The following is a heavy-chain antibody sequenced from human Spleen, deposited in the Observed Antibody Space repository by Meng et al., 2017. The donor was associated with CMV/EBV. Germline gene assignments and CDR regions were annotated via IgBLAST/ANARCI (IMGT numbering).Heavy chain of an antibody. D-gene: IGHD2-21*01. CDR3: ARLKGDPDYYYYGMDV. CDR1: GFTFSASA. V-gene: IGHV3-30*02. CDR2: IRYDGSKK. J-gene: IGHJ6*02. Sequence: GESLKISCAASGFTFSASAIHWVRQAPGKGLEWVAFIRYDGSKKYYVDSVKGRFTISRDNSKNTLDLQMNSLRVEDTAVYYCARLKGDPDYYYYGMDVWGQGTTVTVSS.